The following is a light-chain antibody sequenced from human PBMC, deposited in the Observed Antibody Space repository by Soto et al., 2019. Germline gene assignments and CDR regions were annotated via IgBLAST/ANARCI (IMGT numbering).Light chain of an antibody. V-gene: IGKV3D-20*02. CDR3: QQRSNWPGT. CDR2: GAS. Sequence: EIVLTQSPGTLSLSPGERATLSCRASQGVSSSYLAWYQQKPGQPPRLLIYGASNRATGIPARFSGSGSGTDFTLTISSLEPEDFAVYYCQQRSNWPGTFGQGTKVDIK. CDR1: QGVSSSY. J-gene: IGKJ1*01.